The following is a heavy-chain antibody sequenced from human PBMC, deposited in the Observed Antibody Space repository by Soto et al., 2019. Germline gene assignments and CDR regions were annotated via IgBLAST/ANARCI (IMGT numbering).Heavy chain of an antibody. CDR2: IIPILGIA. CDR3: AAMYTGDTAMVTGFDY. J-gene: IGHJ4*02. V-gene: IGHV1-69*02. D-gene: IGHD5-18*01. Sequence: SVKVSCKASGGTFSSYTISWVRQAPGQGLEWMGRIIPILGIANYAQKFQGRVTITADKSTSTAYMELSSLRSEDTAVYYCAAMYTGDTAMVTGFDYCGQGTLVTVSS. CDR1: GGTFSSYT.